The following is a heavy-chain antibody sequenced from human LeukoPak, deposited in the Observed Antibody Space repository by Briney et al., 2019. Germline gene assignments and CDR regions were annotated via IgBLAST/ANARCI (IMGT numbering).Heavy chain of an antibody. CDR1: GYTLTSYG. J-gene: IGHJ3*02. Sequence: PGASVKVSCKTSGYTLTSYGILWVRQAPGQGLEWMGWISGYNGNTNFARKLQGRVTMTTDTSTSTAYMELRSLRSDDTAVYYCARSLTIREGDAFDIWGQGTMVTVSS. D-gene: IGHD3-10*01. CDR2: ISGYNGNT. CDR3: ARSLTIREGDAFDI. V-gene: IGHV1-18*01.